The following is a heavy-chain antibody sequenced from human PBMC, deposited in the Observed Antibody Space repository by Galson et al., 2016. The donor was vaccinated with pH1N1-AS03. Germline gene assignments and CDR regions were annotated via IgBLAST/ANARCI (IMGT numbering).Heavy chain of an antibody. CDR3: ATQVDGDNVWLRDHDYYMDV. D-gene: IGHD3-10*01. CDR2: ISDSGNT. Sequence: SETLSLTCSVSGGSIISNNYYWGWIRQPPGKGLEWIGSISDSGNTYYNPSLKSRITMSVETSKSQFSLKLSSVTAADTAVYYCATQVDGDNVWLRDHDYYMDVWGKGTTVTVSS. CDR1: GGSIISNNYY. V-gene: IGHV4-39*07. J-gene: IGHJ6*03.